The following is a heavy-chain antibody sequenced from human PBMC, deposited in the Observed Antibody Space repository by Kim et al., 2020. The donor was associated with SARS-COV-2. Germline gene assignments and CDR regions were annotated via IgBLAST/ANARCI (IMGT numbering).Heavy chain of an antibody. CDR3: ARGRYGSGSYLRGYFDY. D-gene: IGHD3-10*01. Sequence: SETLSLTCAVYGGSFSGYYWSWIRQPPGKGLEWIGEINHSGSTNYNPSLKSRVTISVDTSKNQFSLKLSSVTAADTAVYYCARGRYGSGSYLRGYFDYWGQGTLVTVSS. V-gene: IGHV4-34*01. CDR2: INHSGST. CDR1: GGSFSGYY. J-gene: IGHJ4*02.